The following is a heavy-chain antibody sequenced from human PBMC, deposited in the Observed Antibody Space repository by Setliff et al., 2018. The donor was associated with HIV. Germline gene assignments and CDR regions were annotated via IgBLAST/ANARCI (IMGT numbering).Heavy chain of an antibody. CDR3: AKELAASGLGYFDS. Sequence: GGSLRLSCAASGFTFSNYAMSWVRQAPEEGLGWVSAILSTGERTFYADSVKGRFTISRDNSKNTVYLQMNSLRAEDTAEYYCAKELAASGLGYFDSWGRGILVTVSS. D-gene: IGHD3-22*01. CDR1: GFTFSNYA. CDR2: ILSTGERT. J-gene: IGHJ4*02. V-gene: IGHV3-23*01.